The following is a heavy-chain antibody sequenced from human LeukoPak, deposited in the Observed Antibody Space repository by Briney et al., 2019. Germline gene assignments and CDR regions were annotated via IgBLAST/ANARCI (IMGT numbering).Heavy chain of an antibody. CDR2: IIPIFGTA. D-gene: IGHD2-15*01. CDR1: GGTFSSYA. V-gene: IGHV1-69*13. Sequence: SVEVSCKASGGTFSSYAISWVRQAPGQGLEWMGGIIPIFGTANYAQKFQGRVTITADESTSTAYMELSSLRSEDTAVYYCARGRGVVVAATGDYYFDYWGQGSLVTVSS. J-gene: IGHJ4*02. CDR3: ARGRGVVVAATGDYYFDY.